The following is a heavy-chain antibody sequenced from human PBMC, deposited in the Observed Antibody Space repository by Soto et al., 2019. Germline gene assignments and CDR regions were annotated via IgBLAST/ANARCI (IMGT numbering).Heavy chain of an antibody. D-gene: IGHD1-1*01. CDR3: VRDKRTISGIFPGY. Sequence: GGSLRLSCVGSGFDVTTNCMRWVRQAPGKGLECVSIVCTGGATHYADSVKGRFPISRDSSKNTVHLQMNNVSAEDTAVYYCVRDKRTISGIFPGYWGQGTQVTVSS. V-gene: IGHV3-53*01. J-gene: IGHJ4*02. CDR2: VCTGGAT. CDR1: GFDVTTNC.